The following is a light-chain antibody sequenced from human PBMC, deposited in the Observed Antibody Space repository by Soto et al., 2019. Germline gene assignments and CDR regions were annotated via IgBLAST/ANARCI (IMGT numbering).Light chain of an antibody. CDR1: QSISSY. J-gene: IGKJ4*01. Sequence: DIQMTQSPSSLSASVGDRVTITCRASQSISSYLNWYQQKPGKAPKLLIYAASSLQSGVPSRFSGSRSGTHFTHTISRLKPEDFSSYYCQHSYSTLTFGGGTNVEIK. CDR2: AAS. CDR3: QHSYSTLT. V-gene: IGKV1-39*01.